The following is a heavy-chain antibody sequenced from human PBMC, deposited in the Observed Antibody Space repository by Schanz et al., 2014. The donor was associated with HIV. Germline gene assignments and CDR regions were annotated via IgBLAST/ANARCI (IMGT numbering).Heavy chain of an antibody. Sequence: LVESGGGLVQPGRSLRLSCAASGFTFSRYWMTWVRQAPGKGLEWEANIKEDGSEKYHADSVKGRFTISRDNSKNTLYLQMNSLRAEDTSVYYCARGFQGFDYWGQGTLVTVSS. V-gene: IGHV3-7*01. D-gene: IGHD3-10*01. CDR2: IKEDGSEK. CDR1: GFTFSRYW. CDR3: ARGFQGFDY. J-gene: IGHJ4*02.